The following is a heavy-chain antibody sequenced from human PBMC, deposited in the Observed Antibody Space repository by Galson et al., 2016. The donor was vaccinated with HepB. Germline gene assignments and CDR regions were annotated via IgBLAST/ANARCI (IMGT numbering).Heavy chain of an antibody. D-gene: IGHD3-3*01. CDR3: AKDLGFLGWIFFDSYYYCGMDV. CDR2: ISGSGGST. Sequence: SLRLSCAASGFTFSSYAMSWVRQAPGKGLEWVSAISGSGGSTYYADSVKGRFTISRDNSKNTLYLQMNSLRAEDTAVYYCAKDLGFLGWIFFDSYYYCGMDVWGQGTTVTVSS. CDR1: GFTFSSYA. J-gene: IGHJ6*02. V-gene: IGHV3-23*01.